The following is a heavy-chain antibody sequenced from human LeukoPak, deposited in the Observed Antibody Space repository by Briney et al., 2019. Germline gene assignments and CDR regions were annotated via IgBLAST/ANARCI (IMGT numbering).Heavy chain of an antibody. CDR2: IKQDGSDK. J-gene: IGHJ4*02. Sequence: GGSLRLSCAASGFTFSNYWMIWVRQAPGKGLEWVANIKQDGSDKYYMDSVRGRFTISRDDAKNSLYLQMNSLRVEDTAVYYCAKDLSFGVVNDYWGQGTLVTVSS. CDR3: AKDLSFGVVNDY. CDR1: GFTFSNYW. D-gene: IGHD3-3*01. V-gene: IGHV3-7*01.